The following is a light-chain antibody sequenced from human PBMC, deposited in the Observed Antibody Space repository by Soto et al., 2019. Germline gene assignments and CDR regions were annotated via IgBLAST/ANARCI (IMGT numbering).Light chain of an antibody. CDR3: LQRSSWPT. CDR1: QSVSSY. V-gene: IGKV3-11*01. J-gene: IGKJ4*01. Sequence: EIVLTQSPATLSLSPGERATLSCRASQSVSSYLAWYQQKPGQPPRLLIYDASNRATGIPARFSGSGSGTDFTLTIISLEPEDFAVYHCLQRSSWPTFGGGTKVEIK. CDR2: DAS.